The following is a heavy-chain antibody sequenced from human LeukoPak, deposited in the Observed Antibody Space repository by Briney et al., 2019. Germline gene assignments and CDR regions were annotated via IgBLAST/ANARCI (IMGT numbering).Heavy chain of an antibody. Sequence: SETLSLTCTVSGGSISSYYWSWIRQPPGKGLEWIGYIYYSGSTNYNPSLKSRVTISVDTSKNQFSLKLSSVTAADTAVYYCARHHRASSFDPWGQGTLVTVSS. J-gene: IGHJ5*02. CDR1: GGSISSYY. CDR3: ARHHRASSFDP. V-gene: IGHV4-59*08. CDR2: IYYSGST. D-gene: IGHD6-13*01.